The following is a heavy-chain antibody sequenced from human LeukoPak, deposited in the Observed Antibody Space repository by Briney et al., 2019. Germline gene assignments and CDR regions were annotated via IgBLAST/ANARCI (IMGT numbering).Heavy chain of an antibody. V-gene: IGHV5-51*01. Sequence: PGESLKISCKGSGYSFTSYWIGWVRPMPGKGLEWMGIIYPGDSDTRYSPSFQGQVTISADKSISTAYLQWSSLKASDTAMYYCARLDGGSRLPWPYYYGMDVWGQGTTVTVSS. J-gene: IGHJ6*02. CDR3: ARLDGGSRLPWPYYYGMDV. CDR2: IYPGDSDT. CDR1: GYSFTSYW. D-gene: IGHD4-23*01.